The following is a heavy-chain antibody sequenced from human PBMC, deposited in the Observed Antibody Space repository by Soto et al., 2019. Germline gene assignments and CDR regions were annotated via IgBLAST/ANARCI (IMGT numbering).Heavy chain of an antibody. V-gene: IGHV4-31*03. D-gene: IGHD2-8*01. J-gene: IGHJ3*01. Sequence: QVQLQESGPGLVRPSQTLSLTCTVSSGSISTINYYCSWIRQHPEQGLEWIGYISYSGSTFYHSSLKSRVTISLDTSKKQFSLTLTSVTAADTAVYYCARSAQWDGFDPWGQGTMVTVSS. CDR3: ARSAQWDGFDP. CDR1: SGSISTINYY. CDR2: ISYSGST.